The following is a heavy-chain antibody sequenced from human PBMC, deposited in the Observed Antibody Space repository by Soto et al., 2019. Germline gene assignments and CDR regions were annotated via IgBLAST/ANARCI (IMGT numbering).Heavy chain of an antibody. CDR1: GYTFTTYF. V-gene: IGHV1-46*01. J-gene: IGHJ4*02. Sequence: ASVKVSCKASGYTFTTYFMHWVRQAPGQGLEWMGIINPSGGSTSYAQKFQGRVTMTRDTSTSTVYMELSSLRSEDTAVYYCARGSYGSSSWDQVDYWGQGNLVTVSS. D-gene: IGHD6-13*01. CDR2: INPSGGST. CDR3: ARGSYGSSSWDQVDY.